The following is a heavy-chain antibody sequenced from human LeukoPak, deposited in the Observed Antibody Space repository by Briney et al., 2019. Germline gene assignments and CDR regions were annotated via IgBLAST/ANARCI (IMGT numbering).Heavy chain of an antibody. V-gene: IGHV1-3*03. CDR1: GYTFTSYA. CDR3: ARDLRSDIRPGPAYYFDY. CDR2: INAGNGNT. J-gene: IGHJ4*02. Sequence: VASVKVSCKASGYTFTSYAMHWVRQAPGQRLEWMGWINAGNGNTKYSQEFQGRVTITRDTSASTAYMELSSLRSEDTAVYYCARDLRSDIRPGPAYYFDYWGQGTLVTVSS.